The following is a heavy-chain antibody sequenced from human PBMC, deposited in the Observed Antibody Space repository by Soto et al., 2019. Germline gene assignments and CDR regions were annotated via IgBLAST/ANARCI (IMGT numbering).Heavy chain of an antibody. CDR1: GASTVSHYH. V-gene: IGHV4-31*02. CDR3: ALALGPTTGLDY. Sequence: QVQLQESGPGLVKPSQTLSLTCSVSGASTVSHYHWTWIRQPPGKVLVWMGYIFNSGTTFYNPSLTSRLSISMDTSGNHFSLELRSVTAADTVVYYCALALGPTTGLDYWGQGTLVTVSS. D-gene: IGHD1-26*01. CDR2: IFNSGTT. J-gene: IGHJ4*02.